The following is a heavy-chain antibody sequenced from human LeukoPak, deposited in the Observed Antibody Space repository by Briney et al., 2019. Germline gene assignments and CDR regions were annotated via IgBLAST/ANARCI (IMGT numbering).Heavy chain of an antibody. D-gene: IGHD3-10*01. J-gene: IGHJ6*03. CDR1: GGSISSYY. V-gene: IGHV4-59*01. Sequence: PSETLSLTCTVSGGSISSYYWSWIRQPPRTGLEWIGYIYYSGSTNYNPSLKSRVTISVDTSKNQFSLKLSPVTAADTAVYYCARGVHYYGSGSYYLGYYYYMDVWGKGTTVTVSS. CDR3: ARGVHYYGSGSYYLGYYYYMDV. CDR2: IYYSGST.